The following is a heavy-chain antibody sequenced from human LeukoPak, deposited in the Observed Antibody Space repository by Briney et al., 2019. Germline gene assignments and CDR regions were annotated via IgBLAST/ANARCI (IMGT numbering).Heavy chain of an antibody. CDR2: ISGSGGST. CDR3: AKALGIAVAGRGDY. CDR1: GFTFSSYA. D-gene: IGHD6-19*01. Sequence: GGSLRLSCAASGFTFSSYAMSWVRQAPGKGLEWVSAISGSGGSTYYADSVKGRFTISRDNSKNTLYLQMNSLRAEDTAVYYCAKALGIAVAGRGDYWGQGTLATVSS. V-gene: IGHV3-23*01. J-gene: IGHJ4*02.